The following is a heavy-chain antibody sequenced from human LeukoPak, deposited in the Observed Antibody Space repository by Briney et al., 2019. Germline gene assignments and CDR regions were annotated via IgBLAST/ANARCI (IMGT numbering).Heavy chain of an antibody. J-gene: IGHJ4*02. D-gene: IGHD3-10*01. Sequence: GGSLRLSCAASGFTFSSYAMSWVRQAPGKGLEWVSAISGSGGSTYYADSVKGRFTISRDNSKNTLYLQMNSLRAEDTAVYYCTTDPLLWFGELVTGWGQGTLVTVSS. CDR3: TTDPLLWFGELVTG. CDR2: ISGSGGST. V-gene: IGHV3-23*01. CDR1: GFTFSSYA.